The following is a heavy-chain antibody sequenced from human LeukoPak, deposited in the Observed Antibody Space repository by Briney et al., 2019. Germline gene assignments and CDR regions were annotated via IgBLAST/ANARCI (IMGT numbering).Heavy chain of an antibody. CDR2: ISYDGSNK. CDR3: ARDIDLAFDY. V-gene: IGHV3-30*03. CDR1: GFTFSSYW. J-gene: IGHJ4*02. Sequence: GGSLRLSCAASGFTFSSYWMSWVRQAPGKGLEWVAVISYDGSNKYYADSVKGRFTISRDNSKNTLYLQMNSLRAEDTAVYYCARDIDLAFDYWGQGTLVTVSS. D-gene: IGHD2-15*01.